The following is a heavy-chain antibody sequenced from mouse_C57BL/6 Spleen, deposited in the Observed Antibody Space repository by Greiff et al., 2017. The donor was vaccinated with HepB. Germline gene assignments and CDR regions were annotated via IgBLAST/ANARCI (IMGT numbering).Heavy chain of an antibody. CDR3: ARDGYYPNYYAMDY. J-gene: IGHJ4*01. CDR1: GYAFTNYL. CDR2: INPGSGGT. D-gene: IGHD2-3*01. V-gene: IGHV1-54*01. Sequence: VQLQESGAELVRPGTSVKVSCKASGYAFTNYLIEWVKQRPGQGLEWIGVINPGSGGTNYNEKFKGKATLTADKSSSTAYMQLSSLTSEDSAVYFCARDGYYPNYYAMDYWGQGTSVTVSS.